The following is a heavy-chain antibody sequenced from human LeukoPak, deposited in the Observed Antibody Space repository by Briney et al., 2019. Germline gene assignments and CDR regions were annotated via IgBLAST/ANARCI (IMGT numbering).Heavy chain of an antibody. CDR2: INGDGSST. J-gene: IGHJ4*02. Sequence: PGGSLRLSRAASGLSFTTYWMHWVRQAPGEGLVWVSRINGDGSSTNYADSVKGRFTISRDNAKNTLYLQMNSLRAEDTAVYYCARGGSYYGDFYYWGQGTLVTVSS. V-gene: IGHV3-74*01. CDR1: GLSFTTYW. CDR3: ARGGSYYGDFYY. D-gene: IGHD4-17*01.